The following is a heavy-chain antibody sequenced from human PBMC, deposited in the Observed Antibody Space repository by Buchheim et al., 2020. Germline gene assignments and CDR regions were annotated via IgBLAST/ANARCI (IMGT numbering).Heavy chain of an antibody. Sequence: QVQLVESGGGVVQPGRSLRLSCAASGFTFSSYAMHWVRQAPGKGLEWVAVISYDGSNKYYADSVKGRFTISRDNSQNTLYLQMNSLRAEDTAVYYGLAVAGTYVYWGQGTL. CDR2: ISYDGSNK. V-gene: IGHV3-30-3*01. CDR1: GFTFSSYA. J-gene: IGHJ4*02. D-gene: IGHD6-19*01. CDR3: LAVAGTYVY.